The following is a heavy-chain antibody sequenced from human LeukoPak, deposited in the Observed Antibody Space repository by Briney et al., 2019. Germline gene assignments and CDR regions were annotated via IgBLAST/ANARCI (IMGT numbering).Heavy chain of an antibody. CDR3: ARGSIYYDSSGYCDY. CDR1: GFTFSSYS. CDR2: ISSSSRYI. V-gene: IGHV3-21*01. D-gene: IGHD3-22*01. Sequence: GGSLRLPCAASGFTFSSYSINWVRQAPGKGLEWVSSISSSSRYIYYADSVKGRFTISRDNAKNSLYLQMNSLRAEDTAVYYCARGSIYYDSSGYCDYWGQGTLVTVSS. J-gene: IGHJ4*02.